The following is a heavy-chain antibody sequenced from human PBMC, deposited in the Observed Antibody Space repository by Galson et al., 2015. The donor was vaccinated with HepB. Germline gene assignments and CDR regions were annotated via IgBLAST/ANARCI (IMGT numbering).Heavy chain of an antibody. D-gene: IGHD5-24*01. J-gene: IGHJ3*02. CDR3: ARGRWQRFGLEAFDN. CDR2: IYYSGDN. CDR1: VGAVSSTTHY. V-gene: IGHV4-61*01. Sequence: ETLSLTCTVSVGAVSSTTHYWTWIRQSPGKRPEWIGYIYYSGDNKYSPSFESRLSMAKDTSRKEFYLKLKSATAADTAVYYCARGRWQRFGLEAFDNWGRGTMVAVSS.